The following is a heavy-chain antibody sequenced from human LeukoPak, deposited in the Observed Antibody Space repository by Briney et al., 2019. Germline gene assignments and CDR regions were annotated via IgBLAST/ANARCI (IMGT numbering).Heavy chain of an antibody. V-gene: IGHV4-59*08. J-gene: IGHJ4*02. CDR2: IYYNGAT. CDR1: GSSINNYY. CDR3: ARHYVFVSGGSSFDY. Sequence: SETLSLTCTVSGSSINNYYWSWIRQPPGKGLEWIGYIYYNGATNYNPSLKTRVTISLDTPKNQFSLKLKSVTASDTAVYYCARHYVFVSGGSSFDYWGLGILVTVSS. D-gene: IGHD1-26*01.